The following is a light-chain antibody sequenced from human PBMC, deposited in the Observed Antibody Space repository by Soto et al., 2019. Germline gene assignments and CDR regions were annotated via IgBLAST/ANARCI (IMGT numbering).Light chain of an antibody. J-gene: IGKJ2*01. CDR3: QQSYSTLYT. CDR2: AAS. CDR1: QSIRSY. V-gene: IGKV1-39*01. Sequence: DIQMTQSPSSLSASVGDRVTITCRASQSIRSYLNWYQQKPGKAPKLLIYAASSLKSGVPSRFTGSGSGTDFTLTISSLQPEDFATYYCQQSYSTLYTFGQGTKLEI.